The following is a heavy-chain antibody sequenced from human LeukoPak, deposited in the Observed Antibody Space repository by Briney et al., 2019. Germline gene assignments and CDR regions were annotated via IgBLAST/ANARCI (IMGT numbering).Heavy chain of an antibody. D-gene: IGHD3-10*01. Sequence: ASVKVSCKASGYTFTSYGISWVRQAPGQGLEWMGWISAYNGNTNYAQKLQGRVTMTTDTSTSTAYMELSSLRSEDTAVYYCAKTPYYGSGSSRFDYWGQGTLVTVSS. CDR2: ISAYNGNT. J-gene: IGHJ4*02. CDR3: AKTPYYGSGSSRFDY. CDR1: GYTFTSYG. V-gene: IGHV1-18*01.